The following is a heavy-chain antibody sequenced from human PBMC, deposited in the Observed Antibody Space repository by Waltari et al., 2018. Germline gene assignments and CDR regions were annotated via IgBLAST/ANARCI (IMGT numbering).Heavy chain of an antibody. J-gene: IGHJ5*01. D-gene: IGHD2-21*01. CDR1: GVSISAYY. V-gene: IGHV4-4*07. CDR2: IYSRGGT. Sequence: QVQLQESGPGLVKPSETLSLTCSVSGVSISAYYWSWLRQPAGKGLEWIGRIYSRGGTDDNPSLKSRATVSIDTSKKQFSLELISVTAADTAVYYCARDHVVVLNNWFDSWGQGIQVTVPS. CDR3: ARDHVVVLNNWFDS.